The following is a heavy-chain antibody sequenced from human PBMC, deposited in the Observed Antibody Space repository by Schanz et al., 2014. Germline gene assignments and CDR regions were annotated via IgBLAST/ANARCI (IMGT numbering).Heavy chain of an antibody. J-gene: IGHJ4*02. CDR1: GFNFSSYG. CDR2: ISGSGGST. V-gene: IGHV3-23*04. D-gene: IGHD3-9*01. CDR3: AKDHAGSDILTALGN. Sequence: VQLVESGGGVVQPGRSLRLSCAASGFNFSSYGMHWVRQAPGKGLEWVSGISGSGGSTYDADSVKGRFPISRDNSKNTLYLQMNSLRAEDTAVYYCAKDHAGSDILTALGNWGQGTLVTVSS.